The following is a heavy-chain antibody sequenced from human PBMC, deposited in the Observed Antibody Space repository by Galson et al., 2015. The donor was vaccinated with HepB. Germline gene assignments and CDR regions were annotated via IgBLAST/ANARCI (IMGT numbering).Heavy chain of an antibody. Sequence: SLRLSCAVSGFAFSNYAMGWVRQAPGKGLEWVSTISGSGPGTYYADFVKGRFTISRDNSKNTLYLQMSSLRADDTAVYYCSLRGRYYFDYWGQGTLVTVPS. CDR3: SLRGRYYFDY. CDR1: GFAFSNYA. J-gene: IGHJ4*02. V-gene: IGHV3-23*01. CDR2: ISGSGPGT. D-gene: IGHD1-14*01.